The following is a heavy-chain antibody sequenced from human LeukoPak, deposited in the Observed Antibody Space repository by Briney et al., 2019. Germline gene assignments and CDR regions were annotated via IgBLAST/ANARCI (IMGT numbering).Heavy chain of an antibody. CDR3: ARGPLVVPAATLNYYYYYYMDV. J-gene: IGHJ6*03. CDR2: MNPNSGNT. D-gene: IGHD2-2*01. V-gene: IGHV1-8*01. Sequence: ASVKVSCKASGYAFISYDINWVRQATGQGLEWMGWMNPNSGNTGYAQKFQGRVTMTRNTSISTAYMELSSLRSEDTAVYYCARGPLVVPAATLNYYYYYYMDVWGKGTTVTVSS. CDR1: GYAFISYD.